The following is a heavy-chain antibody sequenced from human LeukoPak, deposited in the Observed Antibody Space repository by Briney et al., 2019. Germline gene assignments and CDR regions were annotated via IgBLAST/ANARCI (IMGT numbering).Heavy chain of an antibody. D-gene: IGHD6-6*01. CDR1: GFTFSSYS. J-gene: IGHJ5*02. V-gene: IGHV3-21*01. Sequence: GGSLRLSCAASGFTFSSYSMNWVRQAPGKGLEWVSSISSSSSYIYYADSVKGRFTISRDNAKNSLYLQMNSLRAEDTAVYYRARDGAGSSSVVNWFDPWGQGTLVTVSS. CDR3: ARDGAGSSSVVNWFDP. CDR2: ISSSSSYI.